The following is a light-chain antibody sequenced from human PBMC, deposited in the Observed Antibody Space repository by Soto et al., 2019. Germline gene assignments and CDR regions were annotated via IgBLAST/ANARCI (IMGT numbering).Light chain of an antibody. V-gene: IGLV2-14*03. Sequence: QSALTQPASVSGSPGQSITISCTGTSSDVGGYNYVSWYQQHPDTAPKLMIYDVSYRPSGVSDRFSGSKSGNTASLTISGLQAEDEAEYYCTSYTSSSTLVFGAGTKLTVL. CDR3: TSYTSSSTLV. CDR1: SSDVGGYNY. CDR2: DVS. J-gene: IGLJ2*01.